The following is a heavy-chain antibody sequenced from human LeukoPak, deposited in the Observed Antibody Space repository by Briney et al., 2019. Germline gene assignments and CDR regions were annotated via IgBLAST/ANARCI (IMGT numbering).Heavy chain of an antibody. V-gene: IGHV3-21*01. CDR2: ISSSSSYI. CDR1: GYSISSGYY. CDR3: ARGSGGVDY. J-gene: IGHJ4*02. D-gene: IGHD2-15*01. Sequence: PSETLSLTCTVSGYSISSGYYWGWIRQPPGKGLEWVSSISSSSSYIYYADSVKGRFTISRDNAKNSLYLQMNSLRAEDTAVYYCARGSGGVDYWGQGTLVTVSS.